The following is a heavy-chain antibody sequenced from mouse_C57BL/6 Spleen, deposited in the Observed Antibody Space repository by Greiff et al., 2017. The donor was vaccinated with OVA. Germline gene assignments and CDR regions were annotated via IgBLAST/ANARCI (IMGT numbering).Heavy chain of an antibody. V-gene: IGHV1-15*01. J-gene: IGHJ2*01. CDR2: IDPETGGT. CDR1: GYTFTDYE. Sequence: VQLQESGAELVRPGASVTLSCKASGYTFTDYEMHWVKQTPVHGLEWIGAIDPETGGTAYNQKFKGKAILTADKSSSTAYMELRSLTSEDSAVYYCTRRVYGTSFDYWGQGTTLTVSS. D-gene: IGHD2-1*01. CDR3: TRRVYGTSFDY.